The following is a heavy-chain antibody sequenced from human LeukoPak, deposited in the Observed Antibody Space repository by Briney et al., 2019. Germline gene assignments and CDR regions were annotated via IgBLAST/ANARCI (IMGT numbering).Heavy chain of an antibody. Sequence: PSEILSLTCTVSGGSISNYYWSWIRQPPGKGLEWIGYIYYSGSTNYNPSLKSRVTISVDTSKNQFSLKLSSVTAADTAVYYCARRYFDWLFDSWGQGTLVTVSS. D-gene: IGHD3-9*01. CDR2: IYYSGST. CDR3: ARRYFDWLFDS. CDR1: GGSISNYY. V-gene: IGHV4-59*01. J-gene: IGHJ4*02.